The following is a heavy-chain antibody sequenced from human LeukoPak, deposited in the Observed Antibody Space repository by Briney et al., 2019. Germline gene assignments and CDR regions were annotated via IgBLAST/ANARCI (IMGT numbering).Heavy chain of an antibody. J-gene: IGHJ4*02. D-gene: IGHD5-18*01. CDR1: GGSLSSSSSS. V-gene: IGHV4-39*01. CDR2: IYYSGST. CDR3: ATIYSYGFRSEY. Sequence: SETLSLTCAVSGGSLSSSSSSWGWIRQPPGKGLERSGGIYYSGSTYYNPSLKSRVTISVDTSKKQFSLKLSSVPAADTAVYYCATIYSYGFRSEYWGQGTLVTVSS.